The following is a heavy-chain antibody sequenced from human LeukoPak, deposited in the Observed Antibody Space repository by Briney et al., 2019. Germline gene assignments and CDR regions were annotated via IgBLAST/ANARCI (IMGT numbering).Heavy chain of an antibody. V-gene: IGHV5-51*01. D-gene: IGHD2-15*01. CDR3: ARSDCSGGSCYWALDY. CDR1: GYSFTSYW. CDR2: IYPGDSDT. J-gene: IGHJ4*02. Sequence: GESLKISCKGSGYSFTSYWIGWVRQMPGKGVEWMGIIYPGDSDTRYSPSFQGQVTISADKSISTAYLQWSSLKASDTAMYYCARSDCSGGSCYWALDYWGQGTLVTVSS.